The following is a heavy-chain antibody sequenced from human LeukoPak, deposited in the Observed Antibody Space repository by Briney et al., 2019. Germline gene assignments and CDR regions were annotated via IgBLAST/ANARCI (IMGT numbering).Heavy chain of an antibody. V-gene: IGHV3-23*01. D-gene: IGHD3-22*01. Sequence: GGSLKLSCATSGFIFSGYALSWVRQAPGKGLEWVSSISASGASTYFADSVKGRFTVSRDNSKSTLYLQMSSLRAEDTAVYYCARETYYYDSSDYYSWFDPWGQGTLVTVSS. CDR2: ISASGAST. J-gene: IGHJ5*02. CDR1: GFIFSGYA. CDR3: ARETYYYDSSDYYSWFDP.